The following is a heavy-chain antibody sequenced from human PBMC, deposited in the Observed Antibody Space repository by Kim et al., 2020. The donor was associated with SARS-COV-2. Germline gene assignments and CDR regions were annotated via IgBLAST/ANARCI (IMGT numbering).Heavy chain of an antibody. D-gene: IGHD3-10*01. CDR3: ARWGVVRGRDY. Sequence: SETLSLTCAVYGGSFSGYYWSWIRQPPGKGLEWIGEINHSGSTNYNPSLKSRVTISVDTSKNQFSLKLSSVTAADTTVYYCARWGVVRGRDYWGQGTLVTVSS. V-gene: IGHV4-34*01. CDR2: INHSGST. CDR1: GGSFSGYY. J-gene: IGHJ4*02.